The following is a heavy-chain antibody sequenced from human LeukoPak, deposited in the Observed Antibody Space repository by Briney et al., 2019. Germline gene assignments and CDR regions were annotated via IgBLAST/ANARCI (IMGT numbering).Heavy chain of an antibody. D-gene: IGHD3-22*01. CDR1: GGSISSSSYY. V-gene: IGHV4-39*07. Sequence: SETLSLTCTVSGGSISSSSYYWGWIRQPPGKGLERIGSIYYSGSTYYNPSLKSRVTMSVDTSKNQFSLKLSSVTAADTAVYYCAGTYYYDSSGSPRGDAFDIWGQGTMVTVSS. CDR3: AGTYYYDSSGSPRGDAFDI. J-gene: IGHJ3*02. CDR2: IYYSGST.